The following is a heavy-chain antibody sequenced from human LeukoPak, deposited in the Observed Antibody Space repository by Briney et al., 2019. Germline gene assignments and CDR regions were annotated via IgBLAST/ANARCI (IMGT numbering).Heavy chain of an antibody. CDR2: IYYSGST. J-gene: IGHJ6*03. CDR3: ATMQQPSWFYYMDV. CDR1: GGSISSYY. V-gene: IGHV4-59*01. D-gene: IGHD6-13*01. Sequence: KSSETLSLTCTVSGGSISSYYWSWIRQPPGKGLEWIGYIYYSGSTNYNPSLKSRVTISVDTSKNQFSLKLSSVTAADTAVYYCATMQQPSWFYYMDVWGKGTTVTVSS.